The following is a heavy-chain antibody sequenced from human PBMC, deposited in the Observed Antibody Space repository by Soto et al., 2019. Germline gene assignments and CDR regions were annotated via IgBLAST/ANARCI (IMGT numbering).Heavy chain of an antibody. CDR1: GGSISSSSYY. Sequence: QLQLQESGPGLVKPSETLSLTCTVSGGSISSSSYYWGWIRQPPGKGLEWIGNFYYGGSTSYNPSLKSRVTISVDTSKNQFSLRLSSVTAADTAVYYCARRKGVATHFFDYWGQGTLVTVSS. CDR3: ARRKGVATHFFDY. CDR2: FYYGGST. V-gene: IGHV4-39*01. D-gene: IGHD3-3*02. J-gene: IGHJ4*02.